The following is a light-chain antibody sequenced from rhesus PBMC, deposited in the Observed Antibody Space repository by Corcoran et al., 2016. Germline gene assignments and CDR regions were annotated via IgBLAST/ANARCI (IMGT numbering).Light chain of an antibody. V-gene: IGKV1-22*01. Sequence: DIQMTQSPSSLSASVGDTVTITCRASQSISSWLAWYQQKPGKAPKLLMCKAATLQSGVPSRFSGRGFGTEFSLTSSSLQSEDFANYCCQQCTRPYTFGQGNKVDIK. CDR1: QSISSW. CDR2: KAA. J-gene: IGKJ2*01. CDR3: QQCTRPYT.